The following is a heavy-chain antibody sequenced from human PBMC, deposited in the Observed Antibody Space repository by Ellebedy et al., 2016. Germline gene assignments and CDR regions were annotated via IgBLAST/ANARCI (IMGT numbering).Heavy chain of an antibody. D-gene: IGHD6-19*01. J-gene: IGHJ5*02. CDR3: ARITSSGWSSNWFDP. CDR1: GYSFTTYW. V-gene: IGHV5-51*01. CDR2: IYPGDSDT. Sequence: GESLKISCKGSGYSFTTYWIGWVRQMPGKGLEWMGIIYPGDSDTRYSPSFQGQVTISADKSISTAYLQWSSLKASDTAMYYCARITSSGWSSNWFDPWGQGTLVTVSS.